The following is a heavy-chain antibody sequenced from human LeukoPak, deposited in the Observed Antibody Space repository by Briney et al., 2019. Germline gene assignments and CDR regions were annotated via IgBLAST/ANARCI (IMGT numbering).Heavy chain of an antibody. V-gene: IGHV4-39*07. CDR2: IYYSGST. CDR1: GGSISSSSYY. CDR3: ARVFRYYFWSGYLGYYYYYMDV. D-gene: IGHD3-3*01. Sequence: SETLSLTCTVSGGSISSSSYYWGWIRQPPGKGLEWIGSIYYSGSTYYDPSLKSRVTISVDTSKNQFSLKLSSVTAADTAVYYCARVFRYYFWSGYLGYYYYYMDVWGKGTTVTVSS. J-gene: IGHJ6*03.